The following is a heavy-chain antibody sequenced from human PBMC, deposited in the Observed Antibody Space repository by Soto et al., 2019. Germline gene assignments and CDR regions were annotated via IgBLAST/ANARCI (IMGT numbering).Heavy chain of an antibody. V-gene: IGHV1-69*13. Sequence: SVKVSCKASGGTFSSYAISWVRQARGEGLEWMGGIIPIFGTANYAQKFQGRVTITADESTSTAYMELSSLRSEDTAVYYCARDSVYGCSSTSCYPNWFDPWGQGTLVTVSS. D-gene: IGHD2-2*01. CDR2: IIPIFGTA. J-gene: IGHJ5*02. CDR3: ARDSVYGCSSTSCYPNWFDP. CDR1: GGTFSSYA.